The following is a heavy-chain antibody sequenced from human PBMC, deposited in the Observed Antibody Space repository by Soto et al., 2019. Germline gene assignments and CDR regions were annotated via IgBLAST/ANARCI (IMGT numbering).Heavy chain of an antibody. J-gene: IGHJ5*02. CDR1: GGSFGRSAYY. V-gene: IGHV4-39*02. CDR3: SRRAPEGFDP. Sequence: SETLSLTCAVSGGSFGRSAYYWGWIRHAPGKGLEWIGSINYSGPAYYNPSLKSRVTISVDTANTHFSLKLSTVTAADTALSDCSRRAPEGFDPWGKGALVTVSS. CDR2: INYSGPA.